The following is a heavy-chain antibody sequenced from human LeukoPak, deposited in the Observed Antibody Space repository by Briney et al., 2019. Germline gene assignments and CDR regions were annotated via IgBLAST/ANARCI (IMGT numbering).Heavy chain of an antibody. V-gene: IGHV4-34*01. CDR3: ASTFVPLNYSSYDFVAY. CDR1: GGSFSGYY. D-gene: IGHD5-12*01. Sequence: PSETLSLTCAVYGGSFSGYYWSWIRQPPGKGLEWIGEINHSGSTNYNPSLKSRVTISVDTSKNQFSLKLSSVTAADTAVYYCASTFVPLNYSSYDFVAYWGQGTLVTVSS. CDR2: INHSGST. J-gene: IGHJ4*02.